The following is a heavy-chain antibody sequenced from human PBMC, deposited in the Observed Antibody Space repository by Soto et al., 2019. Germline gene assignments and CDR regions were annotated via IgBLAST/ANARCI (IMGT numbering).Heavy chain of an antibody. CDR1: GYTFTAYY. J-gene: IGHJ6*02. CDR2: INPKFGDT. CDR3: ARNMDYYYGQGSGNGHGV. D-gene: IGHD3-10*01. V-gene: IGHV1-2*02. Sequence: QVQLVQSGAEVKEPGDSVRVSCEASGYTFTAYYIHWVRQAPGQGLGRMGWINPKFGDTTYAQDFQGRLTLTRDMSTSTVYMDLSRLTSADTAIYYCARNMDYYYGQGSGNGHGVWGQGTTVNVSS.